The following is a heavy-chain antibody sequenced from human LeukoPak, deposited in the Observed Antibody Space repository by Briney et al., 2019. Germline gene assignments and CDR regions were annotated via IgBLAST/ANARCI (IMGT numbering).Heavy chain of an antibody. Sequence: GGSLRLSSATSGFTFTDYSMNWVRQAPGRGPEWISYIGLGSGFVSYSDSVKGRFTISRDTARNSVDLHMSSLRAEDTAVYFCARDYKWAFDYWGQGALVTVSS. CDR3: ARDYKWAFDY. J-gene: IGHJ4*02. CDR1: GFTFTDYS. D-gene: IGHD1-20*01. CDR2: IGLGSGFV. V-gene: IGHV3-21*05.